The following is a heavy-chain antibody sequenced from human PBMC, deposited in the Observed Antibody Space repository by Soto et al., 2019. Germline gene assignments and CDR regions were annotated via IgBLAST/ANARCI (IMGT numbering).Heavy chain of an antibody. J-gene: IGHJ3*02. Sequence: QAQLVQSGAEVKKPGSSVKVSCKASGGTFSTYIISWVRQAPGQGLEWMGRIIPILGIANYAQNFQGRVTITADKSTSTVYMELSSLRSEDTAVYYCAREDYSGSGSYYNNDAFAIWGQGTMVTVSS. CDR2: IIPILGIA. CDR3: AREDYSGSGSYYNNDAFAI. CDR1: GGTFSTYI. V-gene: IGHV1-69*08. D-gene: IGHD3-10*01.